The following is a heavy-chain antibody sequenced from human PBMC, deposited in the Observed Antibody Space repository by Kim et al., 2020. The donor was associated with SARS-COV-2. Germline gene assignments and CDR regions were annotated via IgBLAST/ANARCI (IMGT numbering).Heavy chain of an antibody. CDR3: ARLPLEDDAFDI. Sequence: SETLSLTCTVSGGSISSSSYYWGWIRQPPGKGLEWIGSIYYSGSTYYNPSLKSRVTISVDTSKNQFSLKLSSVTAADTAVYYCARLPLEDDAFDIWGQGT. V-gene: IGHV4-39*01. D-gene: IGHD1-1*01. J-gene: IGHJ3*02. CDR2: IYYSGST. CDR1: GGSISSSSYY.